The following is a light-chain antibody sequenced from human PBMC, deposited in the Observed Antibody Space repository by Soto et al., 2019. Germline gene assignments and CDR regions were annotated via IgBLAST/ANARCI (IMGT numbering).Light chain of an antibody. V-gene: IGKV3-15*01. CDR2: GAS. CDR3: QQCNNWPPWT. J-gene: IGKJ1*01. CDR1: QSVSSN. Sequence: EIVMTQSPATLSVSPGERATLSCRASQSVSSNLAWYQQKPGQAPRLLIYGASTRATGIPARFSGGGSGTEFTLTISSLQSEDFGVYYCQQCNNWPPWTFGQGTKVEIK.